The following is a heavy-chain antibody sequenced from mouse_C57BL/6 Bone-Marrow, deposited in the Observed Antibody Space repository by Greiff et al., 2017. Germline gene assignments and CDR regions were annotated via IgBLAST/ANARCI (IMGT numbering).Heavy chain of an antibody. D-gene: IGHD1-1*01. V-gene: IGHV2-2*01. CDR3: ARGYYYGTPYYAMDY. CDR2: IWSGGST. CDR1: GFSLTSYG. J-gene: IGHJ4*01. Sequence: VQLQQSGPGLVQPSQSLSITCTVSGFSLTSYGVHWVRQSPGKGLEWLGVIWSGGSTDYHAAFISRLSISKDNSKSQVFFKMNSLQADDTAIYYCARGYYYGTPYYAMDYWGQGTSVTVSS.